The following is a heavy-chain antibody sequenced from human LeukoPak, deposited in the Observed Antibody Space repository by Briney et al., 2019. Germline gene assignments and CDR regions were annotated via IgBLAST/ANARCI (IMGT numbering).Heavy chain of an antibody. V-gene: IGHV1-2*02. CDR3: ARDRFTMVRGVLARSKVSFGR. Sequence: GASVKVSCTASGSTFTGYYMHWVRQAPGQGLEWMGWINPNSGGKNYAQKFQGRVTMTRDTSISTAYMELSRLRSDDTAVYYCARDRFTMVRGVLARSKVSFGRWGQGTLVTVSS. CDR1: GSTFTGYY. CDR2: INPNSGGK. D-gene: IGHD3-10*01. J-gene: IGHJ4*02.